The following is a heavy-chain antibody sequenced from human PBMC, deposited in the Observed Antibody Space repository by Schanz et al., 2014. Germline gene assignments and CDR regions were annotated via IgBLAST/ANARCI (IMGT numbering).Heavy chain of an antibody. V-gene: IGHV3-33*01. CDR1: GFTFSSYG. J-gene: IGHJ4*02. CDR2: IWYDGSKK. CDR3: AREQIMAAAGLVDY. D-gene: IGHD6-13*01. Sequence: QVQLVESGGGVVQFGRSLRLSCVASGFTFSSYGMHWVRQAPGKGLEWVAVIWYDGSKKYYADSVKGRFTISRDNAKNSLYLQMNSLRAEDTAVYYCAREQIMAAAGLVDYWGQGTLVTVSS.